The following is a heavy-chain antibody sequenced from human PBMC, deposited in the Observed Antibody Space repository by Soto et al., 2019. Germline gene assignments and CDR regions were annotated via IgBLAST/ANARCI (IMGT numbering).Heavy chain of an antibody. D-gene: IGHD2-21*01. CDR3: ARYVDVVIARDAFDI. V-gene: IGHV1-46*03. CDR1: GYTFTSYY. Sequence: ASVKVSCKASGYTFTSYYMHWVRQAPGQGLEWMGIINPSGGSTSYAQKFQGRVTMTRDTSTSTVYMELSSLRSEDTAVYYCARYVDVVIARDAFDIWCQATMVTVSS. J-gene: IGHJ3*02. CDR2: INPSGGST.